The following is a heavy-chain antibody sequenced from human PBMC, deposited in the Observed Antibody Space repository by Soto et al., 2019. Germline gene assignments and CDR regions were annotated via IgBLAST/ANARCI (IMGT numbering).Heavy chain of an antibody. CDR2: IYWDDDK. D-gene: IGHD2-15*01. Sequence: QITLKESGPTLVKPTQTLTLTCTFSGFSLSTSGVGVGWIRQPPGKALEWLALIYWDDDKRYSPSLKSRLTLTTHTSKKQVVLTMTNLDPVDTATYYCAHRCRYCSGGSNNWFDPWGQGTLVTVSS. CDR1: GFSLSTSGVG. V-gene: IGHV2-5*02. CDR3: AHRCRYCSGGSNNWFDP. J-gene: IGHJ5*02.